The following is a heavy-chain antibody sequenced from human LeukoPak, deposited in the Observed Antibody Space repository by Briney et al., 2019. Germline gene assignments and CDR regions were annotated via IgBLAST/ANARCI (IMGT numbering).Heavy chain of an antibody. V-gene: IGHV3-48*03. Sequence: GGSLRPSCAASGFTFSSYEMNWVRQAPGKGLEWVSYISSSGSTIYYADSVKGRFTISRDNAKNSLYLQMNSLRAEDTAVYYCARDLGIAVAGIFDYWGQGTLVTVSS. CDR1: GFTFSSYE. D-gene: IGHD6-19*01. CDR2: ISSSGSTI. CDR3: ARDLGIAVAGIFDY. J-gene: IGHJ4*02.